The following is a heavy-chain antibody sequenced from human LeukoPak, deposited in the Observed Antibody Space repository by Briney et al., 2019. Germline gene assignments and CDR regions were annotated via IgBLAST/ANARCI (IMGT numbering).Heavy chain of an antibody. D-gene: IGHD2-2*01. CDR3: AKDLAIVVVPVAMMELDY. CDR2: IWYDGTYS. CDR1: GFAATGFSFSNFG. V-gene: IGHV3-33*06. Sequence: GGSLRLSCAASGFAATGFSFSNFGMHWVRQAPGKGLEWVAVIWYDGTYSYYADSVKGRFIISRDNSKNTLYLQMNSLRADDTAVYYCAKDLAIVVVPVAMMELDYWGQGTLVTVSS. J-gene: IGHJ4*02.